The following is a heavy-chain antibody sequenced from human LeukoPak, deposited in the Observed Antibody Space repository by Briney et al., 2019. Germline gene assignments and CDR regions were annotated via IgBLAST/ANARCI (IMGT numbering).Heavy chain of an antibody. Sequence: RTGGSLRLSCAASGFTFSSYAMSWVRQAPGKGLEWVSTISDGGDTTHYADSVKGRFTISRDNSRNTLYLVLNSLRAEDTALYYCEKVGYYYGSGRYLGLPCDSWGQGTLVTVSS. CDR2: ISDGGDTT. CDR3: EKVGYYYGSGRYLGLPCDS. CDR1: GFTFSSYA. V-gene: IGHV3-23*01. D-gene: IGHD3-10*01. J-gene: IGHJ4*02.